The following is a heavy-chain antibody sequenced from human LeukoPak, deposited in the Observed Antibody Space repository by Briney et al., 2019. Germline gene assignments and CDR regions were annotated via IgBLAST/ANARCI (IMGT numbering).Heavy chain of an antibody. V-gene: IGHV1-69*13. CDR2: LIPLFGTP. CDR3: ARGGSHSSSWFREPYYYYMDV. D-gene: IGHD6-13*01. J-gene: IGHJ6*03. CDR1: GGTFNNYA. Sequence: GASVKVSCKASGGTFNNYAINWVRQAPGQGLEWVGGLIPLFGTPNYAQKFQGKVTITADESTSTFYMDLSSLRSEDTAVYYCARGGSHSSSWFREPYYYYMDVWGKGTTVTVSS.